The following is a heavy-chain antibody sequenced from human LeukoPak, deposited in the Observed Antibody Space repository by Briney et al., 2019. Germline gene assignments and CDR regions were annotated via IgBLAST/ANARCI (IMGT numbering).Heavy chain of an antibody. Sequence: PGGSLRLSCAASGFTFSSYGMSWVRQAPGKGLEWVSAISGSGGSTSYADSVKGRFTISRDNSKNTLYLQMNSLRAEDTAVYYCAKRGYDSRGYYHPFFYWGQGTLVTVSS. CDR2: ISGSGGST. CDR1: GFTFSSYG. CDR3: AKRGYDSRGYYHPFFY. V-gene: IGHV3-23*01. D-gene: IGHD3-22*01. J-gene: IGHJ4*02.